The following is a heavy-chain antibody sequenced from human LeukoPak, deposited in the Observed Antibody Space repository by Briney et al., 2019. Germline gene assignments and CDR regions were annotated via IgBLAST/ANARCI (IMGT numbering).Heavy chain of an antibody. J-gene: IGHJ4*02. CDR1: GFTFRSYA. V-gene: IGHV3-23*01. CDR3: AKGSNRDPNGLTDY. D-gene: IGHD3-16*01. CDR2: ISADGST. Sequence: GGSLRLSCEASGFTFRSYAMYWVRQAPGKGLEWISSISADGSTYYAGSVEGRFTFYRGNSKNTLFSYMSSLRGEDTALNSCAKGSNRDPNGLTDYWGQGTLVTVSS.